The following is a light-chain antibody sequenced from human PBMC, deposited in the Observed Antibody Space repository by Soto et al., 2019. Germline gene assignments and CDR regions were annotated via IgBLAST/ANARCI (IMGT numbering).Light chain of an antibody. Sequence: IVMTQSPSTLSVSPGERATLSCRSSQSVSSHLAWYQQKPGQAPRLLIYGASTRATGVPPRFSGSGSGTEFTLPISSLQSEDLAIYDCQKYNYWPLAFGQGTRVEVK. V-gene: IGKV3-15*01. J-gene: IGKJ1*01. CDR2: GAS. CDR3: QKYNYWPLA. CDR1: QSVSSH.